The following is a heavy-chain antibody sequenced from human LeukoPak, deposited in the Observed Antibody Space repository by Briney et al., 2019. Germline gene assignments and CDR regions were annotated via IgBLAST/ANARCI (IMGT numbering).Heavy chain of an antibody. CDR3: ATYYCSSTSCSEYNWFDP. J-gene: IGHJ5*02. V-gene: IGHV5-51*01. Sequence: GESLKISCKDSGYSFTSYWIGWVRQMPGKGLEWMGIIYPGDSDTRYSPSFQGQVTISADKSISTAYLQWSSLKASDTAMYYCATYYCSSTSCSEYNWFDPWGQGTLVTVSS. CDR1: GYSFTSYW. D-gene: IGHD2-2*01. CDR2: IYPGDSDT.